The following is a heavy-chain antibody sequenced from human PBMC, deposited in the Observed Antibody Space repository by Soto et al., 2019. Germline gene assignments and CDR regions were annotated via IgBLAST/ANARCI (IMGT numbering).Heavy chain of an antibody. CDR3: ARDRRYSYGRLYYYYYYGMDV. J-gene: IGHJ6*02. CDR2: ISYDGSNK. CDR1: GFTFSSYA. D-gene: IGHD5-18*01. Sequence: HPGGSLRLSCAASGFTFSSYAMHWVRQAPGKGLEWVAVISYDGSNKYYADSVKGRFTISRDNSKNTLYLQMNSLRAEDTAVYYCARDRRYSYGRLYYYYYYGMDVWGQGTTVTVSS. V-gene: IGHV3-30-3*01.